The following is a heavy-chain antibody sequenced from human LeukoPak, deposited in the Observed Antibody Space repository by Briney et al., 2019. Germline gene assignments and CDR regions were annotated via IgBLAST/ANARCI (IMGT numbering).Heavy chain of an antibody. V-gene: IGHV3-13*01. J-gene: IGHJ4*02. D-gene: IGHD2-15*01. CDR3: ARGRMRWYFDY. CDR2: IGTAGDT. Sequence: GGSLRLSCAASGFTFSSYDMHWVRQATGKGLEWVSAIGTAGDTYYPGSVKGPFTISRENAKNSLYLQMNSLRAGDTAVYYCARGRMRWYFDYWGQGTLVTVSS. CDR1: GFTFSSYD.